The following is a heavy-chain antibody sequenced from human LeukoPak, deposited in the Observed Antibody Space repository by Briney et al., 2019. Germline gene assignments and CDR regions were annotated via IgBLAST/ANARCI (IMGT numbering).Heavy chain of an antibody. V-gene: IGHV4-59*01. D-gene: IGHD5-24*01. CDR2: TYYSGST. J-gene: IGHJ4*02. CDR3: AREGDGYNYPYYFDY. CDR1: GGSISSYY. Sequence: SETLSLTCTVSGGSISSYYWSWIRQPPRKGLEWIGYTYYSGSTNYNPSLKSRVTISVDTSKTQFSLKLSSVTAADTAVYYCAREGDGYNYPYYFDYWGQGTLVTVS.